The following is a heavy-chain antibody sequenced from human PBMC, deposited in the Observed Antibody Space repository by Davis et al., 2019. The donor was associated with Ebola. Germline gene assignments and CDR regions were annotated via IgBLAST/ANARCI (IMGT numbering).Heavy chain of an antibody. CDR1: GFTFSSYW. Sequence: GESLKISCAASGFTFSSYWMHWVRQAPGKGLEWVSSISSSSSYIYYADSVKGRFTISRDNAKNSLYLQMNSLKTEDTAVYYCTTTRGYSGSYHDYWGQGTLVTVSS. V-gene: IGHV3-21*04. CDR2: ISSSSSYI. J-gene: IGHJ4*02. D-gene: IGHD1-26*01. CDR3: TTTRGYSGSYHDY.